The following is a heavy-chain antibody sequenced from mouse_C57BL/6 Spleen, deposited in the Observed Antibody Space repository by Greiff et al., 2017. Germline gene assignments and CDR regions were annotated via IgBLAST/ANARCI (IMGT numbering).Heavy chain of an antibody. CDR2: INPNNGGT. CDR3: ARETIYYDYDEGNWFAY. J-gene: IGHJ3*01. D-gene: IGHD2-4*01. V-gene: IGHV1-26*01. CDR1: GYTFTDYY. Sequence: EVQLQQSGPELVKPGASVKISCKASGYTFTDYYMNWVKQSHGKSLEWIGDINPNNGGTSYNQKFKGKATLTVDKSSSTAYMELRRLTSEDSAVYYCARETIYYDYDEGNWFAYWGQGTLVTVSA.